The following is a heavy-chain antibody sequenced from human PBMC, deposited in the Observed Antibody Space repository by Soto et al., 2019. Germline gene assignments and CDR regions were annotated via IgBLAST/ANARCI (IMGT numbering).Heavy chain of an antibody. Sequence: EVQLVESGGVVVQPGGSLRLSCAASGFTFDDYTMHWVRQAPGKGLEWVSLISWDGGSTYYADSVKGRFTISRDNSKNSLYLQMNILRTEDTALYYCATQSRYYYDSSGYPVYFDYWGQGTLVTVSS. CDR3: ATQSRYYYDSSGYPVYFDY. CDR2: ISWDGGST. V-gene: IGHV3-43*01. D-gene: IGHD3-22*01. CDR1: GFTFDDYT. J-gene: IGHJ4*02.